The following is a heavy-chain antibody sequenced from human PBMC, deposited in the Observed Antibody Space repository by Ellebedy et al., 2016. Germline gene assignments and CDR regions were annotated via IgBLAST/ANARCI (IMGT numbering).Heavy chain of an antibody. J-gene: IGHJ4*02. V-gene: IGHV4-59*08. D-gene: IGHD6-19*01. Sequence: SETLSLTCTVSGGSMSSYYWSWIRQPPGKGLEWIGYIYYSGSTSYNPSLKSRVTISVDTSKNQFSLKLSSVTAADTAVYYCARWRAVAGSYGFDYWGQGTLVTVSS. CDR3: ARWRAVAGSYGFDY. CDR1: GGSMSSYY. CDR2: IYYSGST.